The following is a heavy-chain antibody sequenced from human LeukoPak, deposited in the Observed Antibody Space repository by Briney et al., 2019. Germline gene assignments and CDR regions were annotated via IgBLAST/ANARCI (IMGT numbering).Heavy chain of an antibody. CDR3: ARADLYYYGMDV. CDR1: GYTFTGHY. CDR2: INPNSGGT. Sequence: ASVKVSCKASGYTFTGHYMHWVRQAPGQGLEWMGWINPNSGGTNYAQKFQGWVTITRDTSISTAYMELSRLRSDDTAVYYCARADLYYYGMDVWGKGTTVTVSS. V-gene: IGHV1-2*04. J-gene: IGHJ6*04.